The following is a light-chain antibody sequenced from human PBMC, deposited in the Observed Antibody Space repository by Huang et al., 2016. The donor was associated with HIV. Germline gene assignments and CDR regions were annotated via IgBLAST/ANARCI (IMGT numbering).Light chain of an antibody. CDR2: DAH. Sequence: IVLTQSPATLSLSPGERATLTCGASQSVRNNYLAWYQQKPGLAPRILIYDAHVRATGIPDRVSGSGSRTDFTLTISRLEPENFAMYYCQQYSTSSYTFGQGTKVDI. CDR3: QQYSTSSYT. J-gene: IGKJ2*01. V-gene: IGKV3D-20*01. CDR1: QSVRNNY.